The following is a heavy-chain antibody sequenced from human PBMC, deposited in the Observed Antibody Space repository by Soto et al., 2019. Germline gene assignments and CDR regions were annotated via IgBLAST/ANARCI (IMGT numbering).Heavy chain of an antibody. CDR1: DESINSDKYY. Sequence: SETLSLTCSVSDESINSDKYYWGWIRQPPGKGLEWIGSVYYRGNAYYNQSLQTRVTISLDKSKSQFSLKLNSVTAADSAVYFCARLEGLATISYYFDFWGPGALVTVSS. CDR2: VYYRGNA. V-gene: IGHV4-39*01. D-gene: IGHD3-9*01. J-gene: IGHJ4*02. CDR3: ARLEGLATISYYFDF.